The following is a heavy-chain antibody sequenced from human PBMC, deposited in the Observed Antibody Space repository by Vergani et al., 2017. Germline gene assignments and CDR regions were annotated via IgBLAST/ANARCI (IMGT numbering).Heavy chain of an antibody. CDR3: ARARXIETCYMSNWLDS. J-gene: IGHJ5*01. D-gene: IGHD3-9*01. V-gene: IGHV3-30-3*01. CDR1: GFTFSSYA. Sequence: QVQLVESGGGVVQPGRSLILSCAASGFTFSSYAMHWVRQAPGKGLEWVAVISYDGSNKYYADSVKGRFTISRDNSKNTLYLQMNSLRVEDTGVYYCARARXIETCYMSNWLDSWGQGTLVTVSS. CDR2: ISYDGSNK.